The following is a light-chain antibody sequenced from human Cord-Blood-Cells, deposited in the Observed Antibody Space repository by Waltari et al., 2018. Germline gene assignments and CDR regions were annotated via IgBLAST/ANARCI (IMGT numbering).Light chain of an antibody. J-gene: IGLJ3*02. CDR1: SSDVGGYNY. V-gene: IGLV2-14*01. CDR3: SSYTSSSTWV. CDR2: DVS. Sequence: QSALTQPASVSGSPGHSITISCTGTSSDVGGYNYVSCYQQHPGKAPKLMIYDVSTRPSGVSNRFSGSKSGNTASLTISGLQAEDEADYYCSSYTSSSTWVFGGGTKLTVL.